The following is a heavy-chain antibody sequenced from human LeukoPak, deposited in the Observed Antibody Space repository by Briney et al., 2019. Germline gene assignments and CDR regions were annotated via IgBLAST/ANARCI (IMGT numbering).Heavy chain of an antibody. CDR3: AKDLDSSTWSIDY. D-gene: IGHD6-13*01. CDR1: GFTFTNYG. J-gene: IGHJ4*02. V-gene: IGHV3-23*01. CDR2: ISGSGGST. Sequence: PGGSLRLSCAASGFTFTNYGMSWVRQAPGKGLEWVSAISGSGGSTDYGDSVKSRFTISRDNSKNTLYLRMNSLRAEDTAVYYCAKDLDSSTWSIDYWGQGTLVTVSS.